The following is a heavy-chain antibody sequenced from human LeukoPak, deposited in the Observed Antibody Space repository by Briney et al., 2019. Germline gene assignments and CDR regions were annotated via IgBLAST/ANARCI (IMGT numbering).Heavy chain of an antibody. CDR2: INHSGST. D-gene: IGHD1-26*01. J-gene: IGHJ4*02. CDR3: AREVQVGAYYDY. Sequence: SETLSLTCAVYGGSFSGYYWSWIRQPPGKGLEWIGEINHSGSTNYNPSLKSRVTISVDTSKNQFSLKLSSVTAADTAVYYCAREVQVGAYYDYWGQGTLVTVSS. V-gene: IGHV4-34*01. CDR1: GGSFSGYY.